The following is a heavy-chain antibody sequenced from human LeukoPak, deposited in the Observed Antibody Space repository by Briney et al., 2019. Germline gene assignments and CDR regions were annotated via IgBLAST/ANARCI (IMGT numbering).Heavy chain of an antibody. CDR3: AGTWSFDY. D-gene: IGHD2-15*01. CDR2: ISGDGTTT. J-gene: IGHJ4*02. V-gene: IGHV3-74*01. CDR1: GFSFSNDW. Sequence: GGSLRLSCALSGFSFSNDWMHWVRQAPGKGLLWVSRISGDGTTTNYADSVKGRFTISRDNAKNTLDLQMDSLRAEDTAVYYCAGTWSFDYWGQGTLVTVSS.